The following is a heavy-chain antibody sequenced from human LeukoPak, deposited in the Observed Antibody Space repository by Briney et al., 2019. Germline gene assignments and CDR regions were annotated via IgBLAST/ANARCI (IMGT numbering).Heavy chain of an antibody. J-gene: IGHJ4*02. Sequence: SETLSLTCTVSGGSISSYYWSWIRQPPGKGLEWIGYIYYSGSTNYNPSLKSRVTISVDTSKNQFSLKLSSVTAADTAVYYCARYRHSVSDYWGQGTLVTVSS. D-gene: IGHD3-3*02. CDR3: ARYRHSVSDY. CDR2: IYYSGST. V-gene: IGHV4-59*08. CDR1: GGSISSYY.